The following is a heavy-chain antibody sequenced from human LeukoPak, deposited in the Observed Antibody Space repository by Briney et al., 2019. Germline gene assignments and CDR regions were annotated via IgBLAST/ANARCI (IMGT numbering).Heavy chain of an antibody. V-gene: IGHV4-39*01. Sequence: PSETLSLTCTVSGGSISISSYYWGWIRQPPGKGREWIGSIYYSGRTYYNPSLKSRVTISVDTSKNQFSLKLSSVTAADTAVYYCARQFWSGYYPYFDYWGQGTLVTVSS. D-gene: IGHD3-3*01. CDR2: IYYSGRT. CDR1: GGSISISSYY. CDR3: ARQFWSGYYPYFDY. J-gene: IGHJ4*02.